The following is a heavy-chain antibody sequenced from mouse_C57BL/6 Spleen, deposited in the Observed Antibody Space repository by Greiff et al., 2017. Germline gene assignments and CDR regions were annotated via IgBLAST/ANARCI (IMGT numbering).Heavy chain of an antibody. V-gene: IGHV5-6*03. J-gene: IGHJ1*03. CDR1: GFTFSDYG. CDR3: ARRGYGSSYGWYVDV. CDR2: ISSGGSYT. D-gene: IGHD1-1*01. Sequence: EVQVVESGGGLVQPGGSLKLSCAASGFTFSDYGMAWVRQTPDKRLEWVATISSGGSYTYYPDSVKGRFTISRDNAKNPLYLQMRSLKSEDTAMYYCARRGYGSSYGWYVDVWGTGTTVTVSS.